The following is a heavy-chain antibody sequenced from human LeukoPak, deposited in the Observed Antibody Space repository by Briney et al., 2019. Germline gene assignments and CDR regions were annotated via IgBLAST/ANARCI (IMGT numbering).Heavy chain of an antibody. J-gene: IGHJ6*02. D-gene: IGHD1-1*01. CDR2: IYSGGST. CDR1: GFTVSSNY. V-gene: IGHV3-66*01. CDR3: ARALLEVRPRYYYYGMDV. Sequence: PGGSLRLSCAASGFTVSSNYMSWVRQAPGKGLEWVSVIYSGGSTYYADSVKGRFTISRDNSKNTLYLQMNSLRAEDTAVYYCARALLEVRPRYYYYGMDVWGQGTTVTVSS.